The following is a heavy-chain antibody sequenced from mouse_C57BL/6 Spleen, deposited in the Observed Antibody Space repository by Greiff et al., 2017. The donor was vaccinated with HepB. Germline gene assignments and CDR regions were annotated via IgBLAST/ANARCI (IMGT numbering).Heavy chain of an antibody. D-gene: IGHD2-2*01. CDR3: ARKGDGYDVYAMDY. Sequence: VKLQESGPGLVQPSQSLSITCTVSGFSLTSYGVHWVRQSPGKGLEWLGVIWSGGSTDYNAAFISRLSISKDNSKSQVFFKMNSLQADDTAIYYCARKGDGYDVYAMDYWGQGTSVTVSS. V-gene: IGHV2-2*01. J-gene: IGHJ4*01. CDR1: GFSLTSYG. CDR2: IWSGGST.